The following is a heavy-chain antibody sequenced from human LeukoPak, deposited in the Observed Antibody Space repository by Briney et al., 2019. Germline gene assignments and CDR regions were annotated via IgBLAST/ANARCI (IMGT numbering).Heavy chain of an antibody. J-gene: IGHJ4*02. V-gene: IGHV1-69*04. CDR2: IIPILGIA. CDR1: GGTFSSYA. Sequence: GASVKVSCKASGGTFSSYAISWVRQAPGQGLEWMGRIIPILGIANYAQKFQGRVTITADKSTSTAYMELSSLRSEDTAVYYCARDGSAHTGRDYWGQGTLVTVSS. CDR3: ARDGSAHTGRDY. D-gene: IGHD7-27*01.